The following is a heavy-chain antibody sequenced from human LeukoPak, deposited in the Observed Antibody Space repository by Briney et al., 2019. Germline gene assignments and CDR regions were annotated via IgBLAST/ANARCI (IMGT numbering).Heavy chain of an antibody. CDR2: INAGNGHT. CDR3: ARVYCSSTSCHYYFDY. Sequence: ASVKVSCKASGYTITDYAMHWVRQAPGQRPEWMGWINAGNGHTEYSQKFQGRVTITRDTSASTAYMELSSLRSEDTAVYYCARVYCSSTSCHYYFDYWGQGTLVTVSS. V-gene: IGHV1-3*01. J-gene: IGHJ4*02. D-gene: IGHD2-2*01. CDR1: GYTITDYA.